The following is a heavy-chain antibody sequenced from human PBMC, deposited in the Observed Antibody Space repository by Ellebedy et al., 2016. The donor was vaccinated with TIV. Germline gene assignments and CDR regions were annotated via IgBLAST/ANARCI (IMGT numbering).Heavy chain of an antibody. Sequence: GESLKISXAASGFTFSDYYMSWIRQAPGKGLEWVSYISSSGSTIYYADSVKGRFTISRDNSKNTLYLQLNSLRAEDTALYYCAKSANYDFWSASKNNWFDPWGQGTLVTVSS. CDR2: ISSSGSTI. CDR1: GFTFSDYY. D-gene: IGHD3-3*01. J-gene: IGHJ5*02. V-gene: IGHV3-11*01. CDR3: AKSANYDFWSASKNNWFDP.